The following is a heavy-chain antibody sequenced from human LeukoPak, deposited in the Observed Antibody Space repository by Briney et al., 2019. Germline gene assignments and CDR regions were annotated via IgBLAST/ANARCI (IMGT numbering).Heavy chain of an antibody. CDR1: GFTFSSYW. Sequence: GGSLRLSCAASGFTFSSYWMSWVRQAPGKGLEWVSYISSSGSTIYYADSVKGRFTISRDNAKNSLYLQMNTLRAEDTAVYYCAGPYYYDSSGYYSGAEYFQHWGQGTLVTVSS. CDR3: AGPYYYDSSGYYSGAEYFQH. J-gene: IGHJ1*01. CDR2: ISSSGSTI. V-gene: IGHV3-48*04. D-gene: IGHD3-22*01.